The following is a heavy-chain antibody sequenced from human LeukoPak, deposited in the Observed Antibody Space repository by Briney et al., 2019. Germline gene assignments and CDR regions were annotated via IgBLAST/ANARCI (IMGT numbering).Heavy chain of an antibody. Sequence: SETLSLTCAVYGGSFSGYQWSWIRQAPGKGLECIGEINHSGSTNYNPSLKSRVTISVDTSKNQFSLKLSSVTAADTAVYYCARPGQLGSLYYGMDVWGQGTTVTVS. J-gene: IGHJ6*02. V-gene: IGHV4-34*01. CDR3: ARPGQLGSLYYGMDV. D-gene: IGHD7-27*01. CDR2: INHSGST. CDR1: GGSFSGYQ.